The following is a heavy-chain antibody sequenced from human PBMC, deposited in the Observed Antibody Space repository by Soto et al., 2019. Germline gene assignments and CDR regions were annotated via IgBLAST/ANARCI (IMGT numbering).Heavy chain of an antibody. CDR2: ISFDGSQK. Sequence: QAQLVESGGGVVQSGGSLRLSCAASGFTFRSYGMHWVRQAPGKGLEWVAVISFDGSQKYHADSVKGRFTISRDNSQNTVDLQMHSLRVEDTAVYYCARGPYHWDFHWFDPWGQGTLVTVSS. D-gene: IGHD1-7*01. CDR1: GFTFRSYG. V-gene: IGHV3-30*03. J-gene: IGHJ5*02. CDR3: ARGPYHWDFHWFDP.